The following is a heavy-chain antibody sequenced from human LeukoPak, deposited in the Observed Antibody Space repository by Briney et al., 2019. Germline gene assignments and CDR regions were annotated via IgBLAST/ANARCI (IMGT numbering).Heavy chain of an antibody. V-gene: IGHV3-30*04. D-gene: IGHD3-10*01. Sequence: PGGSLRLSCAASGFTFSSYAMHWVRQAPGKGLEWVAVISYDGSNKYYADSVKGRFTISRDNSKNMLYLELISLTAEDTAVYYCAKDDAWLQFGEWSQGTLVTVSS. CDR2: ISYDGSNK. J-gene: IGHJ4*02. CDR3: AKDDAWLQFGE. CDR1: GFTFSSYA.